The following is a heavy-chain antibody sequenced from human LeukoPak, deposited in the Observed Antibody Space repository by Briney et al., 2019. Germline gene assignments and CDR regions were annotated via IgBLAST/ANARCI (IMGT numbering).Heavy chain of an antibody. V-gene: IGHV3-23*01. Sequence: PGGSLRLSCAASGFTFSSYAMNWVRQAPGKGLEWVSGISGSGGNTNYADSVKCRFTISRDNSNNTLYLQMNSLRAEDTAVYFCAKDARRDGYSYDYWGQGTLVTVSS. CDR3: AKDARRDGYSYDY. CDR1: GFTFSSYA. D-gene: IGHD5-24*01. J-gene: IGHJ4*02. CDR2: ISGSGGNT.